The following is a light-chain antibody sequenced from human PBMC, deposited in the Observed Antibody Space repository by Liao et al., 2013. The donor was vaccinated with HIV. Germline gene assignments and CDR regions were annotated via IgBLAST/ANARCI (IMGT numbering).Light chain of an antibody. CDR1: KLGDKR. CDR3: QAWDSSTAV. Sequence: SYELTQSPSVSVSPGQTASISCSGDKLGDKRASWYQQKPGQSPVLVIYQHTKRPSGIPERFSGSNSGNTATLTISGTQAMDEADYYCQAWDSSTAVFGGGTKLTVL. V-gene: IGLV3-1*01. CDR2: QHT. J-gene: IGLJ2*01.